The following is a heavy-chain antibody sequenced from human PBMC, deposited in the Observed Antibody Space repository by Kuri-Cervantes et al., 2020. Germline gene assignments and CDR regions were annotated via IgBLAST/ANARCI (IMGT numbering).Heavy chain of an antibody. CDR1: GGSISSYY. V-gene: IGHV4-59*12. D-gene: IGHD3-22*01. CDR2: IYYSGST. Sequence: SETLSLTCTVSGGSISSYYWSWIRQPPGKGLEWIGYIYYSGSTNYNPSLKSRVTISVDTSKNQFSLKLSSVTAADTAVYYCARGYDSSGYYYKSPWSSYYGMDVCGQGTTVTVSS. J-gene: IGHJ6*02. CDR3: ARGYDSSGYYYKSPWSSYYGMDV.